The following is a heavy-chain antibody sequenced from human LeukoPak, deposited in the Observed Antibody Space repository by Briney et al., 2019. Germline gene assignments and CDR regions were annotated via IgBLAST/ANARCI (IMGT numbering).Heavy chain of an antibody. V-gene: IGHV3-7*01. CDR1: GFTFSSYW. CDR2: IKQDGSEK. J-gene: IGHJ6*02. Sequence: GGSLRLSCAASGFTFSSYWMSWVRQAPGKGLEWVANIKQDGSEKYYVDSVKGRFTISRDNAKNSLYLQMNSLRAEDTAVYYCARDAGFGELLYRRDYYYGMTSGAKGPRSPSP. CDR3: ARDAGFGELLYRRDYYYGMTS. D-gene: IGHD3-10*01.